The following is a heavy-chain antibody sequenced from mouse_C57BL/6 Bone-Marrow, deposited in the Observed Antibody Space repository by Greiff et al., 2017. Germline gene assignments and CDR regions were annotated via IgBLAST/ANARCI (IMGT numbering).Heavy chain of an antibody. D-gene: IGHD2-12*01. CDR2: IYPGSGNT. V-gene: IGHV1-66*01. J-gene: IGHJ3*01. Sequence: VQVVESGPELVKPGASVKISCKASGYSFTSYYIHWVKQRPGQGLEWIGWIYPGSGNTKYNEKFKGKATLTADTSSSTAYMQLSSLTSEDSAVYYCASYYSFAYWGQGTLVTVSA. CDR3: ASYYSFAY. CDR1: GYSFTSYY.